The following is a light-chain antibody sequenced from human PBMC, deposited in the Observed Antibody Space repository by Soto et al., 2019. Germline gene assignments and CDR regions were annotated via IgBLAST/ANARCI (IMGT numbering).Light chain of an antibody. Sequence: EIVLTQSPGTLSLSPGERATLSCRASQSVSSSYLAWYQQKPGQAPRLLIYGASSRATGIPDRFSGSGSRTDFTLTISRLEPEDFAVYYCQQYGSSLWTFGHGTKVEIK. CDR1: QSVSSSY. CDR3: QQYGSSLWT. CDR2: GAS. V-gene: IGKV3-20*01. J-gene: IGKJ1*01.